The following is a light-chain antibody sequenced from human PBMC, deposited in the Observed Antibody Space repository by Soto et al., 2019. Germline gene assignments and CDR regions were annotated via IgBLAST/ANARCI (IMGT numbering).Light chain of an antibody. CDR2: DVS. Sequence: QSALTQPRSVSGSPGQSVTISCTGTSSDVGGYNYVSWYQQPPGKAPKLMIYDVSKWPSGVPDLFSGSKSGNTASLTISGLQAEDEADYYCCAYAGNSLWVFGGGTKLTVL. CDR3: CAYAGNSLWV. J-gene: IGLJ3*02. CDR1: SSDVGGYNY. V-gene: IGLV2-11*01.